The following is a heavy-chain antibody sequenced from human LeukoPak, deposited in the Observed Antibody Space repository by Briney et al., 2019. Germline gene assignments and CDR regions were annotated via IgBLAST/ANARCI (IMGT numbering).Heavy chain of an antibody. J-gene: IGHJ5*02. D-gene: IGHD2-2*01. CDR2: IIPILGTA. V-gene: IGHV1-69*05. CDR3: ARDIVVVSVASGLFDP. Sequence: SVKLSCKASGGTFSSYAISWVRRAPGQGLEWMGGIIPILGTAKYAQKFEGRDTYTTDESTRTAYMEVRTLRCEHGAVCSCARDIVVVSVASGLFDPWGQGTLVTVSS. CDR1: GGTFSSYA.